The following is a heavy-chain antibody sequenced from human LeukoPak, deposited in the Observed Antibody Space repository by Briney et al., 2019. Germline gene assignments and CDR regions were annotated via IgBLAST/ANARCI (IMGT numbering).Heavy chain of an antibody. CDR3: ARGILPPAFDI. Sequence: PGGSLRLSCAASGFTFSSYWMHWVRQAPGKGRVWVSRINTNGRSTSYADSVKGRFTISRDNAKNTVYLQMNSPRAEDTAVYYCARGILPPAFDIWGQGTMVTVSS. J-gene: IGHJ3*02. CDR1: GFTFSSYW. D-gene: IGHD2-15*01. V-gene: IGHV3-74*01. CDR2: INTNGRST.